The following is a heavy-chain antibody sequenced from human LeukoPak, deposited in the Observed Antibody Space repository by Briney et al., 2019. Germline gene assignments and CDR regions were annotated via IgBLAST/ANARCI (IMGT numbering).Heavy chain of an antibody. J-gene: IGHJ4*02. CDR2: INPNSGDT. V-gene: IGHV1-2*02. D-gene: IGHD3-16*01. Sequence: ASVKVSFTASGYTFTVYYMHWVRQAPGQGLEWMGWINPNSGDTKYAQKVQGRVTMTRDTSISTAYMELSRLRSDDTAVYYCATQRGSYLWGTDFDYWGQGTLVTVSS. CDR1: GYTFTVYY. CDR3: ATQRGSYLWGTDFDY.